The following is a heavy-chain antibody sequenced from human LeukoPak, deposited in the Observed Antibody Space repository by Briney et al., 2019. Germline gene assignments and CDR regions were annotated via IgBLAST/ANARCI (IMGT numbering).Heavy chain of an antibody. V-gene: IGHV3-23*01. CDR3: AKSPRALGYCSGGSCYGIHDY. CDR1: GFTFSYYA. J-gene: IGHJ4*02. D-gene: IGHD2-15*01. CDR2: ISGSGGST. Sequence: PGGSLRLSCAASGFTFSYYAMSWVRQAPGKGLEWVSAISGSGGSTYYADSVKGRFTISRDNSKNTLYLQMNSLRAEDTAIYYCAKSPRALGYCSGGSCYGIHDYWGQGALVTVSS.